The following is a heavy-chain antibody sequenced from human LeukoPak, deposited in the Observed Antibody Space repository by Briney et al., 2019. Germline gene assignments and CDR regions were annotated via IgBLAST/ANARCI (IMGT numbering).Heavy chain of an antibody. V-gene: IGHV1-18*01. D-gene: IGHD4-17*01. CDR2: ISAYNGNT. Sequence: VASVKVSCKASGYTFTCYGISWVRQAPGQGIEWMGWISAYNGNTNYEQKLQGRVTMTTDTSTSTAYMELRSLRSDDTAVYYCARASGGYGDFSPNADHPYYFDYWGQGTLVTVSS. J-gene: IGHJ4*02. CDR1: GYTFTCYG. CDR3: ARASGGYGDFSPNADHPYYFDY.